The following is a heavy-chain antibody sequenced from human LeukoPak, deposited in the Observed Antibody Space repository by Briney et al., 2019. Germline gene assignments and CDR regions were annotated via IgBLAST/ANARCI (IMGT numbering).Heavy chain of an antibody. CDR3: AADGGGLSSVVTPRSSPFDY. D-gene: IGHD4-23*01. CDR1: GYTFNKLS. V-gene: IGHV1-24*01. CDR2: FDPADGET. J-gene: IGHJ4*02. Sequence: ASVKLSCKASGYTFNKLSMHWVRQAPGKGLEWMGAFDPADGETVYAHRFQGSLTMTEDTSTNTGYMELTSLRSEDTDVYYCAADGGGLSSVVTPRSSPFDYWGQGTLVTVSS.